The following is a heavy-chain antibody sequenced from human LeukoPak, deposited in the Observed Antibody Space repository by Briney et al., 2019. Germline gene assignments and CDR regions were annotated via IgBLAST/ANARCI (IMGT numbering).Heavy chain of an antibody. CDR2: IHTSGGT. J-gene: IGHJ5*02. D-gene: IGHD2-2*01. CDR1: GGSISSYY. CDR3: ARPAACGPTSCSISAASNWFDP. V-gene: IGHV4-4*09. Sequence: SETLSLTCTVSGGSISSYYWSWIRQPPGKGLEGMGCIHTSGGTNYNPSLKSRVTISIATSKKQLSLTLTSATAADTAVYYCARPAACGPTSCSISAASNWFDPWGQGTLVTVSS.